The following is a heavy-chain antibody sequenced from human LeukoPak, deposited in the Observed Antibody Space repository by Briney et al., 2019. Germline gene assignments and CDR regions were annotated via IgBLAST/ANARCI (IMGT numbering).Heavy chain of an antibody. V-gene: IGHV4-34*01. CDR3: ARGVVLWFGELLFQNWYFDL. CDR2: INHSGST. CDR1: GGSFSGYY. D-gene: IGHD3-10*01. J-gene: IGHJ2*01. Sequence: PSETLSLTCAVYGGSFSGYYWSWIRQPPGKGLEWIGEINHSGSTNYNPSLKSRVTISVDTSKNQFSLKLSSVTAADTAVYYCARGVVLWFGELLFQNWYFDLWGRGTLVTVSS.